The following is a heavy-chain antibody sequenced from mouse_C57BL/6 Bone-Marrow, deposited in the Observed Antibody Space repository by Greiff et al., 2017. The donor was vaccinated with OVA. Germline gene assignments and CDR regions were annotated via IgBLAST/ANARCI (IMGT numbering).Heavy chain of an antibody. V-gene: IGHV1-55*01. CDR2: IYPGSGST. CDR3: ARDREAKFAY. Sequence: VQLQQPGAELVKPGASVKMSCKASGYTFTSYWITWVKQRPGQGLEWIGDIYPGSGSTNYNEKFKSKATLTLDTSSSTAYMQLSSLTSEDSAVYYCARDREAKFAYWGQGTLVTVSA. J-gene: IGHJ3*01. CDR1: GYTFTSYW. D-gene: IGHD3-2*02.